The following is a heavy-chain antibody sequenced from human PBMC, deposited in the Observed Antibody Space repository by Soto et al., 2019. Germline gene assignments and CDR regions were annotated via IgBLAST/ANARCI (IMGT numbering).Heavy chain of an antibody. CDR3: ARAVRYFGLDV. CDR1: GVSISSSDW. CDR2: KQQSGST. D-gene: IGHD3-9*01. J-gene: IGHJ6*02. V-gene: IGHV4-4*02. Sequence: QVQLQESGPGLVKPSGTLSLTCVVSGVSISSSDWWSCVRQPPGKGLEWIGDKQQSGSTRYNPSLQSPINISVEKSKKQISVKMNSVTGADTGVYYCARAVRYFGLDVWGQGTTVTVSS.